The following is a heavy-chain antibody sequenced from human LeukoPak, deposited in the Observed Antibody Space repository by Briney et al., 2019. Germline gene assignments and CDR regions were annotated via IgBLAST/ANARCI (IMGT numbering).Heavy chain of an antibody. CDR3: ARADVDTAMTSFDY. Sequence: SETLSLTCIVSGGSISSSSYYWGWIRQPPGKGLEWIGSIYYSGSTYYNPSLKSRVTISVDTSKNQFSLKLSSVTAADTAVYYCARADVDTAMTSFDYWGQGTLVTVSS. CDR2: IYYSGST. D-gene: IGHD5-18*01. CDR1: GGSISSSSYY. V-gene: IGHV4-39*07. J-gene: IGHJ4*02.